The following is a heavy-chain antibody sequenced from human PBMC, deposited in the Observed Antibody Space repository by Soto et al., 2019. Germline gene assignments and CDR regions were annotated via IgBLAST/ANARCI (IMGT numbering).Heavy chain of an antibody. J-gene: IGHJ4*02. Sequence: GASVKVSCKASGYTFTGYYMHWVRQAPGQGLEWMGWINPNSGGTNYAQKFQGRATMTRDTSISTAYMELSRLRSDDTAVYYCARDPDAVNYYDSSGYYYPTGWGQGTLVTVSS. CDR1: GYTFTGYY. CDR2: INPNSGGT. D-gene: IGHD3-22*01. V-gene: IGHV1-2*02. CDR3: ARDPDAVNYYDSSGYYYPTG.